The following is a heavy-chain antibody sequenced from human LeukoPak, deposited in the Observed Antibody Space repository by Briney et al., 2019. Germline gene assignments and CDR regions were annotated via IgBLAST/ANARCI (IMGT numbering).Heavy chain of an antibody. CDR2: ISVGATTI. CDR3: ARDHVNYYGSGSYYPPTNAFDI. J-gene: IGHJ3*02. V-gene: IGHV3-11*01. D-gene: IGHD3-10*01. Sequence: GGSLRLSCAAYGFTFSDYYMSWIRQAPGKGLEWVSYISVGATTIYYADSVKGRFTISRDNAKNSLYLQMNSLRAEDTAVYYCARDHVNYYGSGSYYPPTNAFDIWGQGTVVTVSS. CDR1: GFTFSDYY.